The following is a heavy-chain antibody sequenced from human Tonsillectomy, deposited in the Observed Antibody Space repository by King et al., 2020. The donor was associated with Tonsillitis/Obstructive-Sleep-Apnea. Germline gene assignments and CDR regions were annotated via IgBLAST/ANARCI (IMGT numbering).Heavy chain of an antibody. CDR1: GGTFSSYA. V-gene: IGHV1-69*12. D-gene: IGHD4-17*01. CDR3: ARDRGSTVTTPSWNYYMDV. J-gene: IGHJ6*03. Sequence: QLVQSGAEVKKPGSSVKVSCKASGGTFSSYAISWVRQAPGQGLEWLGGIIPLFCTANYAQKFQGRVTITADESTSTVHMELSSLRSEDTAVYYCARDRGSTVTTPSWNYYMDVWGKGTTVTVSS. CDR2: IIPLFCTA.